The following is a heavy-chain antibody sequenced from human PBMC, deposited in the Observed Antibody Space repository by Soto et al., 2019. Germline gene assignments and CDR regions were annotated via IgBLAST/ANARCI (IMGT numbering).Heavy chain of an antibody. J-gene: IGHJ4*02. CDR1: GGSISSYY. D-gene: IGHD6-19*01. CDR3: ARSGLDSGWYFDY. V-gene: IGHV4-59*08. CDR2: IYYSGST. Sequence: SETLSLTCTVSGGSISSYYWSWIRQPPGKGLEWIGYIYYSGSTNSNPSLRSRVTISVDTSKNQFSLKLSSVTAADTAVYYCARSGLDSGWYFDYWGQGTLVTVSS.